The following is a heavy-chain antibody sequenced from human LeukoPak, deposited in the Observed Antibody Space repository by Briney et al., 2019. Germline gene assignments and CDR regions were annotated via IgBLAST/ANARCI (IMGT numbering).Heavy chain of an antibody. CDR1: GGSFSGYY. CDR3: ARFPTKNCSGGSCYPNLGYYYYGMDV. D-gene: IGHD2-15*01. J-gene: IGHJ6*04. CDR2: INHSGST. V-gene: IGHV4-34*01. Sequence: SETLSLTCAVYGGSFSGYYWSWIRQPPGKGLEWIGEINHSGSTNYNPSLKIRVTISVDTSRNQFSLKLSSVTAADTAVYYCARFPTKNCSGGSCYPNLGYYYYGMDVWGKGTTVTVSS.